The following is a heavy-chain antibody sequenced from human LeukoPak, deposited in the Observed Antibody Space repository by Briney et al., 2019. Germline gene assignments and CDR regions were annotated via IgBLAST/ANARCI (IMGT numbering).Heavy chain of an antibody. J-gene: IGHJ4*02. V-gene: IGHV4-31*03. CDR2: IYYSGST. CDR1: GCSISSCGYY. CDR3: ARTGSYGLPGDY. Sequence: SQTLSLTCTVSGCSISSCGYYWIWIRQHPGKGLEWIRYIYYSGSTYYNPFLKSRVTISVDTSKIQFSLKLSSVAAADTAVYYSARTGSYGLPGDYWGQGTLVTVSS. D-gene: IGHD5-18*01.